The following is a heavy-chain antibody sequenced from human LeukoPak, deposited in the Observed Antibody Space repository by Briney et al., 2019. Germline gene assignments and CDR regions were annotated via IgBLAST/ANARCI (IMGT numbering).Heavy chain of an antibody. CDR1: GFTFDDYA. CDR3: AKAPFGELVPAAFDY. V-gene: IGHV3-9*01. CDR2: ISWNSGSI. D-gene: IGHD3-10*01. J-gene: IGHJ4*02. Sequence: PGRSLRLSCAASGFTFDDYAMHWVRQAPGKGLEWVSGISWNSGSIGYADSVKGRFTISRDNAKNSLYLQMNSLRAEDTALYYCAKAPFGELVPAAFDYWGQGTLVTVSP.